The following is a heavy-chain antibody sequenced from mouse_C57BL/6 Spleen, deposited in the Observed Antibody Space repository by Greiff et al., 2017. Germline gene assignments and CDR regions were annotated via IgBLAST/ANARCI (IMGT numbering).Heavy chain of an antibody. V-gene: IGHV1-55*01. D-gene: IGHD2-4*01. CDR2: IYPSSGST. Sequence: QVQLQQPGAELVKPGASVKMSCKASGYTFTSYWITWVKQRPGQGLEWIGDIYPSSGSTNYNEKFKSKATLTVDTSSSTASMQLSSRTSEDSAVYYCARGGDYEGYWGQGTTLTVSS. CDR3: ARGGDYEGY. J-gene: IGHJ2*01. CDR1: GYTFTSYW.